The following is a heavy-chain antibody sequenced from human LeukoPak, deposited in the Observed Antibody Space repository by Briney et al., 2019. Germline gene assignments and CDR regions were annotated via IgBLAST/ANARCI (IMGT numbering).Heavy chain of an antibody. CDR1: GCTFSSYA. D-gene: IGHD6-19*01. CDR3: AKGRSGRSRSWYFDL. V-gene: IGHV3-23*01. Sequence: PGGSLRLSCAASGCTFSSYAMSWVRQAPGRGLEWVSAISGSGGSTYYADSVKGRFTISRDNSKNTLYLQMNSLRAEDTAVYYCAKGRSGRSRSWYFDLWRRGTLVTVSS. J-gene: IGHJ2*01. CDR2: ISGSGGST.